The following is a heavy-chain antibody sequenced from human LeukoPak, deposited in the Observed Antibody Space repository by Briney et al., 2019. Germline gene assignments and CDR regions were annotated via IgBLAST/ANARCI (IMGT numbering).Heavy chain of an antibody. CDR1: GYTFTSYD. D-gene: IGHD4-11*01. J-gene: IGHJ3*02. V-gene: IGHV1-8*01. CDR2: MNPNSGNT. Sequence: GASVKVSCKASGYTFTSYDINWVRQATGQGLEWMGWMNPNSGNTGYAQKFQGRVTMTRNTSISTAYMKLSSLRSEDTAVYYCARGSKRYSNYLDAFDIWGQGTMVTVSS. CDR3: ARGSKRYSNYLDAFDI.